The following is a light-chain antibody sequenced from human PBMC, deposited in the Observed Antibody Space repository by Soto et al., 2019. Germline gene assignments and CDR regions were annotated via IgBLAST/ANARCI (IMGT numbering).Light chain of an antibody. CDR2: DAS. CDR1: HTVTNK. V-gene: IGKV3-15*01. Sequence: EMVMTQSPATLSVSPGERVVHSCRATHTVTNKLAWCQQKPGQAPRLLIYDASIRATGIPARFSGSGSGTEFTLTISSLQSEDFVLYYCQQYNSWPVTFGGGTKVEIK. CDR3: QQYNSWPVT. J-gene: IGKJ4*01.